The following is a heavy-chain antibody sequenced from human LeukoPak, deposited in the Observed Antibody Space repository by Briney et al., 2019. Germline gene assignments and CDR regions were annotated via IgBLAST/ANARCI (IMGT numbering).Heavy chain of an antibody. J-gene: IGHJ4*02. CDR3: AREYRHQPD. CDR2: MNPNSGNT. CDR1: GYTFTSYD. D-gene: IGHD5-12*01. Sequence: GASVKVSCKASGYTFTSYDINWVRQATGQGLEWMGWMNPNSGNTGYAQKFQGRFTMTWDTSISTAYMELSSLRSEDTAMYYCAREYRHQPDWGQGTLVTVSS. V-gene: IGHV1-8*01.